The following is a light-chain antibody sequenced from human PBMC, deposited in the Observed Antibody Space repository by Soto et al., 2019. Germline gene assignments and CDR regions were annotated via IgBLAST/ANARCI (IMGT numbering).Light chain of an antibody. CDR3: SSYTDRKNLV. Sequence: QSALAQPTSVSGSPGQSIAISCTGTSSDVGGYNYVSWHQQHPGKAPKVLISVVSNRPSGVSNRFSGSKSGNTASLTVSALQAEDEADYYCSSYTDRKNLVFGTGTKLTVL. CDR2: VVS. J-gene: IGLJ1*01. CDR1: SSDVGGYNY. V-gene: IGLV2-14*01.